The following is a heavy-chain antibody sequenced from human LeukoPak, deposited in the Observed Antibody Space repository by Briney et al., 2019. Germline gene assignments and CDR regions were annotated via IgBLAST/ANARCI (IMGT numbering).Heavy chain of an antibody. J-gene: IGHJ4*02. Sequence: GESLKISCQVSGYIFTNYWIGLVRQMPGKGLESMGIIYPADSDTTYSPSFQGQVTISADKSITTAYLQWDSLKASDTAMYYCARHPWGIKVADYWGQGTLVTVSS. V-gene: IGHV5-51*01. CDR2: IYPADSDT. CDR1: GYIFTNYW. D-gene: IGHD3-16*01. CDR3: ARHPWGIKVADY.